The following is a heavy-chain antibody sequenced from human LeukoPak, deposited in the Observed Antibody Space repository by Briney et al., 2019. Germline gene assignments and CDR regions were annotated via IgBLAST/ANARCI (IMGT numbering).Heavy chain of an antibody. CDR3: ARLSPHLTTVTTDDY. D-gene: IGHD4-4*01. V-gene: IGHV4-30-2*01. Sequence: PSETLSLTCAVSGGSISSGGYSWSWIRQPPGKGLEWIGYIYHSGSTYYNPSLKSRVTISVDRSKNQFSLKLSSVTAADTAVYYCARLSPHLTTVTTDDYWGQGTLVTVSS. CDR1: GGSISSGGYS. CDR2: IYHSGST. J-gene: IGHJ4*02.